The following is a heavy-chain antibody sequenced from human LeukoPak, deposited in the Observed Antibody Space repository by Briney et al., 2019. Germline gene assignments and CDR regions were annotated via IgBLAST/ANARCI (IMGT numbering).Heavy chain of an antibody. Sequence: PGRSLRLSCTASGFTFGDYAMSWVRQAPGKGLEWVGFIRSKAYGGTTEYAASVKGRFTISRDDSKSIAYLRMNSLKTEDTAVYYCTRMNYYYGMDVWGQGTTVTVSS. CDR3: TRMNYYYGMDV. V-gene: IGHV3-49*04. CDR1: GFTFGDYA. J-gene: IGHJ6*02. CDR2: IRSKAYGGTT.